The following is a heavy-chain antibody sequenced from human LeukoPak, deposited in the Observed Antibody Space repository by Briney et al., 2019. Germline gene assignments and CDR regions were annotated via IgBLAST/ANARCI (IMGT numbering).Heavy chain of an antibody. V-gene: IGHV4-59*01. Sequence: SETLSLTCTVSGGSISSYYWSWIRQPPGKGLEWIGYMYYSGSTNYNPSLKSRLTISVDTSKNQFSLRLSSVTAADTAVYYCARSPAISVDGNWFDPWGQGTLVTVSP. CDR2: MYYSGST. D-gene: IGHD2-21*02. J-gene: IGHJ5*02. CDR3: ARSPAISVDGNWFDP. CDR1: GGSISSYY.